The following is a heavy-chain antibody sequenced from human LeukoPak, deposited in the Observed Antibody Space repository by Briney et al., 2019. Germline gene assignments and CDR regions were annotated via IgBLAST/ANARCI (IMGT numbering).Heavy chain of an antibody. V-gene: IGHV3-23*01. Sequence: HPGGSLRLSCAASGFTFSSYAMGWVRQAPGKGLEWVSAITASGGNTYYADSVKGRFTISRDNAKNSLYLQMNSLRAEDTAVYYCARAQERPMVRGVIPDYWGQGTLVTVSS. CDR2: ITASGGNT. D-gene: IGHD3-10*01. CDR3: ARAQERPMVRGVIPDY. J-gene: IGHJ4*02. CDR1: GFTFSSYA.